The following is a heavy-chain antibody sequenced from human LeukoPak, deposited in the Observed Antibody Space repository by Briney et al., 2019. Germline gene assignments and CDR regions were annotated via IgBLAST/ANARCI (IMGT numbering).Heavy chain of an antibody. CDR3: ARKIAAAGHFDY. V-gene: IGHV4-61*02. J-gene: IGHJ4*02. D-gene: IGHD6-13*01. Sequence: SQTLSLTCTVSGGSISSGSYYWSWIRQPAGKGLEWIGRIYTSGSTNYNLSLKSRVTISVDTSKNQFSLKLSSVTALDTAVYYCARKIAAAGHFDYWGQGTLVTVSS. CDR2: IYTSGST. CDR1: GGSISSGSYY.